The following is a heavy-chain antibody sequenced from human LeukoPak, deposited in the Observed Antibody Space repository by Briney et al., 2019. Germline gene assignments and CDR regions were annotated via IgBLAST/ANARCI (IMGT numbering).Heavy chain of an antibody. D-gene: IGHD3-22*01. CDR1: GGSISSYY. V-gene: IGHV4-59*01. J-gene: IGHJ5*02. Sequence: KASETLSLTCTVFGGSISSYYWSWIRQPPGKGLEWIGYIYYSGSTNYNPSLKSRVTISVDTSKNQFSLKLSSVTAADTAVYYCARWTYYYDTAWFDPWGQGTLVTVSS. CDR2: IYYSGST. CDR3: ARWTYYYDTAWFDP.